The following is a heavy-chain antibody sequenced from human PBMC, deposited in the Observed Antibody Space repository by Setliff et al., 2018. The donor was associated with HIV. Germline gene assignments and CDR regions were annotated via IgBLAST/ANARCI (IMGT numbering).Heavy chain of an antibody. CDR1: GYTFTSYG. CDR3: ARVPYRSAWFSGGHDAFDV. J-gene: IGHJ3*01. Sequence: ASVKVSCKASGYTFTSYGISWVQQAPGQGLEWMGWISGYNGNTKYVQKYQGRVTMTTDTSTSKVYMELRTLRSDDTAVYYCARVPYRSAWFSGGHDAFDVWGQGTMVTVSS. CDR2: ISGYNGNT. V-gene: IGHV1-18*01. D-gene: IGHD6-19*01.